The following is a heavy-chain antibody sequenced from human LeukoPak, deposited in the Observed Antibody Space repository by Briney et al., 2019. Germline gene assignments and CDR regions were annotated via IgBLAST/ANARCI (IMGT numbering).Heavy chain of an antibody. CDR1: GFTFDDYA. D-gene: IGHD1-26*01. CDR3: AKGIVGDHDYGMDV. J-gene: IGHJ6*02. V-gene: IGHV3-9*01. Sequence: GRSLRLSCAASGFTFDDYAMHWVRQAPGKGLEWVSGISWNSGSIGYADSVKGRFTISRDNAKNSLYLQMNSLRAEDTALYYCAKGIVGDHDYGMDVWGQGTTVTVSS. CDR2: ISWNSGSI.